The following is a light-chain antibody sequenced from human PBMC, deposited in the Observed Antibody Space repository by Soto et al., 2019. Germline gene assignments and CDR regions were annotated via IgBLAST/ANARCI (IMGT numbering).Light chain of an antibody. CDR3: QTSDTGVSASI. V-gene: IGLV1-40*01. J-gene: IGLJ2*01. CDR2: GNI. Sequence: QSVLTQPPSVSGAPGQRVAISCAGTSSNIGAGYDVYWYQHLPGTAPKLLIFGNINRPLGVPDRFSGSKSGTSASLAITGRQAEEEGDYYCQTSDTGVSASIFGGGTKLTVL. CDR1: SSNIGAGYD.